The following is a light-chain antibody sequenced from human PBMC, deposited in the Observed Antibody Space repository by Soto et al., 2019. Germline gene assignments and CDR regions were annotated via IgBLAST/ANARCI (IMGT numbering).Light chain of an antibody. CDR3: VLYMGSGIWV. Sequence: QAVVTQEPSFSVSPGRTVTLTCGLSSGSVSTSYYPSWYQQTPGQAPRTLIYSTNTRSSGVPDRVSGSILGNKAALTITGGQADDESAYYCVLYMGSGIWVFGGGTQLTVL. CDR2: STN. J-gene: IGLJ3*02. CDR1: SGSVSTSYY. V-gene: IGLV8-61*01.